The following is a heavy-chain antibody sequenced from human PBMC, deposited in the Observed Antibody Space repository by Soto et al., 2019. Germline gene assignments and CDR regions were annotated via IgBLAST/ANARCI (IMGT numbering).Heavy chain of an antibody. J-gene: IGHJ4*02. CDR3: AGVNMGVVVAASADY. V-gene: IGHV1-69*02. D-gene: IGHD2-15*01. Sequence: QVQLVQSGAEVKKPGSSVKVSCKASGGTFSSYTISWVRQAPGQGLEWMGRIIPILGIANYAQKFQGRVTITADKSTSTAYMELSSLRSEDTAVYYCAGVNMGVVVAASADYWGKGTLVTVSS. CDR2: IIPILGIA. CDR1: GGTFSSYT.